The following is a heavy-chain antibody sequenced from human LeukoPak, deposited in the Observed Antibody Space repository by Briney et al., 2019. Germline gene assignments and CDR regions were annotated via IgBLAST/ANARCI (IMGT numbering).Heavy chain of an antibody. D-gene: IGHD4-17*01. Sequence: GGSLRLSCAASGFTFSSYGMHWVRQAPGKGLEWVAVISYDGSNKYCADSVQGRFTISRDNSKNTLYLQMNSLRAEDTAVYYCAKDRYGDYGSSFDYWGQGTLVTVSS. J-gene: IGHJ4*02. CDR3: AKDRYGDYGSSFDY. V-gene: IGHV3-30*18. CDR2: ISYDGSNK. CDR1: GFTFSSYG.